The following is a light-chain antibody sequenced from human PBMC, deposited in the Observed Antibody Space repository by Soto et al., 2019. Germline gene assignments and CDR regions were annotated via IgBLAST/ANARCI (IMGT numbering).Light chain of an antibody. V-gene: IGKV3-20*01. Sequence: EVVLTQAPGTLSLSAGERATLFCRASERVASNYLAWYQQKPGQAPRLLIYGASSRATGIPDRFSGSGSGTDFTLTISRLQPEDFAVFYCQQYGGSPWTFGQGTKVDI. CDR1: ERVASNY. J-gene: IGKJ1*01. CDR2: GAS. CDR3: QQYGGSPWT.